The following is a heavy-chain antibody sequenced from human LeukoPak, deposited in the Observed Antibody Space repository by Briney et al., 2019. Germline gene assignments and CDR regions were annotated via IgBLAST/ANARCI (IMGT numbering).Heavy chain of an antibody. CDR2: IYYSGST. CDR1: GGSISSYY. D-gene: IGHD5-18*01. J-gene: IGHJ5*02. CDR3: ARRSYGSWFDP. Sequence: SETLSLTCTVSGGSISSYYWSWIRQPPGKGLEWIGYIYYSGSTNYNPSLKSRVTISVDTSKSQFSLKLSSVTAADTAVYYCARRSYGSWFDPWGQGTLVTVSS. V-gene: IGHV4-59*01.